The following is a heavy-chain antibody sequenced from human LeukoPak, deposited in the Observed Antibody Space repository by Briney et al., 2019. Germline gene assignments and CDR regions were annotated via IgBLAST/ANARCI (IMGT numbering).Heavy chain of an antibody. CDR3: ARGGSFRYFDY. CDR1: GGSFSGYY. CDR2: IYYSGST. J-gene: IGHJ4*02. D-gene: IGHD3-10*01. V-gene: IGHV4-31*11. Sequence: NPSETLSLTCAVYGGSFSGYYWSWIRQHPGKGLEWIGYIYYSGSTYYNPSLKSRVTISVDTSKNQFSLKLSSVTAADTAVYYCARGGSFRYFDYWGQGTLVTVSS.